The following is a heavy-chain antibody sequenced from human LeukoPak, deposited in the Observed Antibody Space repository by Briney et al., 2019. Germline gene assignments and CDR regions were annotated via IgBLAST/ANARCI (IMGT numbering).Heavy chain of an antibody. J-gene: IGHJ4*02. CDR1: GYTLTDYA. D-gene: IGHD6-19*01. CDR2: ITTGRGET. Sequence: AASVKVSCKVSGYTLTDYALHWVRQAPGQSLEWMGWITTGRGETRYSQEFQRRITFTRDTSASTVYMDLSDLRSEDTAVYYCARGGKQWRGGNYFDSWGQGTLVAVSS. CDR3: ARGGKQWRGGNYFDS. V-gene: IGHV1-3*03.